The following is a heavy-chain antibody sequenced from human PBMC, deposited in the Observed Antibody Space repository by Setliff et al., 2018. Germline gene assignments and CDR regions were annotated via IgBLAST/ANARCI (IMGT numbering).Heavy chain of an antibody. CDR1: GFTFSIYS. J-gene: IGHJ6*03. CDR2: ITSSSTYI. CDR3: ARDREGDGNYYMDV. V-gene: IGHV3-21*01. D-gene: IGHD1-1*01. Sequence: PGGSLRLSCATSGFTFSIYSMNWVRQAPGKGLEWVSSITSSSTYISYADSLRGRFTISRDNAKNTLYLQMNSLRAEDTAVYYCARDREGDGNYYMDVWGKGTTVTVSS.